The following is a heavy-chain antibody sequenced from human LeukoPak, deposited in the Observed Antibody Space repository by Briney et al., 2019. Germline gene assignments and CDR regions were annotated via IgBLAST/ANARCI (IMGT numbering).Heavy chain of an antibody. D-gene: IGHD2-2*01. V-gene: IGHV5-51*01. J-gene: IGHJ5*02. Sequence: GESLKISCKGSGYSFTNYWIGWVRRMPGKGLELMGIIYPDDSDTRYSPSFQGQVTISADKSISTAYLQWSSLKASDTAIYYCARGGYCTTTSCYLAWFDPWGQGTLVTVSS. CDR3: ARGGYCTTTSCYLAWFDP. CDR1: GYSFTNYW. CDR2: IYPDDSDT.